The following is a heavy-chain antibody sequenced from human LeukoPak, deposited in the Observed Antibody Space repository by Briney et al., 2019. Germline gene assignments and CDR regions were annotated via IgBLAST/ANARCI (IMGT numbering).Heavy chain of an antibody. V-gene: IGHV3-21*01. CDR2: ISSGSTYI. D-gene: IGHD3-10*01. Sequence: GGSLRLSCAASGFTFSSYSLNWVRQAPGKGLEWVSPISSGSTYIYYTDSVKGRFTISRDNAESSLYLQMNSLRAEDTAVYYCAREVSERGSASYVRFDPWGQGTLVTVSS. CDR3: AREVSERGSASYVRFDP. CDR1: GFTFSSYS. J-gene: IGHJ5*02.